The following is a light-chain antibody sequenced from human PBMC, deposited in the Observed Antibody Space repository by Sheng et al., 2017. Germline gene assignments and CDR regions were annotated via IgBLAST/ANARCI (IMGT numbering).Light chain of an antibody. CDR2: SAS. Sequence: EIVLTQSPGIISLSPGERATLSCRASQSVDSSHLAWYQQKPGQAPRLLIYSASKRATGFPDRFSGSGSGTDFTLTISRLEPEDFAVYSCHHYGGSSWTFGQGTKVEVK. J-gene: IGKJ1*01. V-gene: IGKV3-20*01. CDR1: QSVDSSH. CDR3: HHYGGSSWT.